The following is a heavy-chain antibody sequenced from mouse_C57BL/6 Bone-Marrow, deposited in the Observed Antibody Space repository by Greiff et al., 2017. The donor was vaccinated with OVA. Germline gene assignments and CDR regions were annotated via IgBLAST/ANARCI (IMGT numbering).Heavy chain of an antibody. CDR1: GFNIKDDY. D-gene: IGHD2-4*01. V-gene: IGHV14-4*01. CDR3: TTPIYYDYVRGAFDD. CDR2: IDPENGDT. Sequence: EVKLVESGAELVRPGASVKLSCTASGFNIKDDYMHWVKQRPEQGLEWIGWIDPENGDTEYASKFQGKATITADTSSNTAYLQLSSLTSEDTAVYYCTTPIYYDYVRGAFDDWGQGTTLTVSS. J-gene: IGHJ2*01.